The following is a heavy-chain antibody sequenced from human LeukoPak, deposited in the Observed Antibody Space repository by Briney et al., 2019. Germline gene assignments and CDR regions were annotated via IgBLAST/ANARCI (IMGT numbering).Heavy chain of an antibody. CDR1: GGSFSGYS. V-gene: IGHV4-34*01. Sequence: SETLSLTCAVYGGSFSGYSWSWIRQPPGKGLEWIGEIHHSGSTNYNPSLKSRVTISLDTSKKHFSLKLTSVTAADTGVYCCARGRGLGVISPYSDSWGQGTLVTVSS. CDR2: IHHSGST. D-gene: IGHD3/OR15-3a*01. CDR3: ARGRGLGVISPYSDS. J-gene: IGHJ4*02.